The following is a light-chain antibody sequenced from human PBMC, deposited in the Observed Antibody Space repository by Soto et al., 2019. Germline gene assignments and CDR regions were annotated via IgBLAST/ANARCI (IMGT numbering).Light chain of an antibody. CDR2: ESG. Sequence: QSALTQPASVSGSPGQSITISCTGSSSDVGSYNLVSWYQQHPGKAPKLMVYESGKRPSGVSDRFFGSMSGNTASLTISGLQADDDADYYCCSFSRGTTLVFGGGTKLTVL. V-gene: IGLV2-23*01. CDR1: SSDVGSYNL. J-gene: IGLJ3*02. CDR3: CSFSRGTTLV.